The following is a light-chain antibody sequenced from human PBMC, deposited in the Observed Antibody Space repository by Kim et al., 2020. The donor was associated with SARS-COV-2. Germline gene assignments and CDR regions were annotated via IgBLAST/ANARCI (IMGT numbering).Light chain of an antibody. CDR1: NIGSKG. CDR2: YDS. V-gene: IGLV3-21*04. Sequence: SYELTQPPSVSVAPGKTARITCGGNNIGSKGVHWYQQKPGQAPVLVIYYDSDRPSGIPERFSGSNSGNTATLTISRVEAGDEADYYCQVWDSSSDHPVFGTGTKVTVL. CDR3: QVWDSSSDHPV. J-gene: IGLJ1*01.